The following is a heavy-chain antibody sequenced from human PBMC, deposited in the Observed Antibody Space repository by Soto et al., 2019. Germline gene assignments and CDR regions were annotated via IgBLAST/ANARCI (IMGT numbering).Heavy chain of an antibody. Sequence: GGSLRLSCAASGFTFSSYAMSWVRQAPGKGLEWVSAISGSGGSTYYADSVKGRFTISRDNSKNTLYLQMNSLRAEDTAVYYCATSSGWYGIGMAWGQGTLVTVSS. D-gene: IGHD6-19*01. J-gene: IGHJ4*02. CDR2: ISGSGGST. CDR1: GFTFSSYA. CDR3: ATSSGWYGIGMA. V-gene: IGHV3-23*01.